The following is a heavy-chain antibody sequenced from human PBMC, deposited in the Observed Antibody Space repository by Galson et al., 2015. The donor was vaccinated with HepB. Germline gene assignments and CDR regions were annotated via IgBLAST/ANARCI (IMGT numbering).Heavy chain of an antibody. Sequence: SLRLSCAASGFTFSSYSMNWARQAPGKGLEWVSYISSSTSTIYYAGSVKGRFTISRDNAKNSLYLQMNSLRAEDTAVYYCARAVLCSGSYWDDYWCQGTLVTVS. CDR2: ISSSTSTI. CDR1: GFTFSSYS. J-gene: IGHJ4*02. CDR3: ARAVLCSGSYWDDY. D-gene: IGHD3-10*02. V-gene: IGHV3-48*01.